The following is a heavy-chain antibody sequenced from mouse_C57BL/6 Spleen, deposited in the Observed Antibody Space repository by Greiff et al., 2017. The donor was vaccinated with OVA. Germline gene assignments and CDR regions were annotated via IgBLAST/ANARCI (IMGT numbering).Heavy chain of an antibody. J-gene: IGHJ4*01. Sequence: EVMLVESGEGLVKPGGSLKLSCAASGFTFSSYAMSWVRQTPEKRLEWVAYISSGGDYIYYADTVKGRFTISRDNARNTLYLQMSRLKSEDTAMYYCTRAQGNYVNAMDYWGQGTSVTGSS. D-gene: IGHD1-1*01. CDR3: TRAQGNYVNAMDY. CDR1: GFTFSSYA. CDR2: ISSGGDYI. V-gene: IGHV5-9-1*02.